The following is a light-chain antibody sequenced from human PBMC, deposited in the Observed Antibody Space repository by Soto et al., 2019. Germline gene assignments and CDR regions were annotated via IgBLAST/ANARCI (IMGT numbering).Light chain of an antibody. CDR2: EDN. CDR3: QSYDSNNHVV. Sequence: NFMLTQPHSVSESPGKTVTLSCTRSSGSVASSYVQWYQQRPGSAPTTVIYEDNLRPSGVPDRFSGSLDSSSNSASLTISGLKTEDEADYYCQSYDSNNHVVFGGGTKVTVL. CDR1: SGSVASSY. V-gene: IGLV6-57*04. J-gene: IGLJ2*01.